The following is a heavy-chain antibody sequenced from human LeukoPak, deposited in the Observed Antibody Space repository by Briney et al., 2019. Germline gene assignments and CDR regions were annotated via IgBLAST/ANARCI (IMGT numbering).Heavy chain of an antibody. D-gene: IGHD3-22*01. CDR3: AKDRGAMIVVVTLDY. CDR2: ISGSGGST. CDR1: GFTFSNAW. Sequence: GGSLRLSCAASGFTFSNAWMSWVRQAPGKGLEWVSAISGSGGSTYYADSVKGRFTISRDNSKNTLYLQMNSLRAEDTAVYYCAKDRGAMIVVVTLDYWGQGTLVTVSS. V-gene: IGHV3-23*01. J-gene: IGHJ4*02.